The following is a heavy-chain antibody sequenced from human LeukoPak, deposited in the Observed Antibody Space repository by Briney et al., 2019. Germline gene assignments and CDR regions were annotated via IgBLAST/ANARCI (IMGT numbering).Heavy chain of an antibody. CDR2: FDPEDGET. CDR1: GYTLTELS. D-gene: IGHD2-21*02. J-gene: IGHJ4*02. Sequence: ASVNVSCKVSGYTLTELSMHWVRQAPGKVLEWMGGFDPEDGETIYAQKFQGRVTMTEDTSTDTAYMELSSLRSEDTAVYYCATTYCGGDCYLSYFDYWGQGTLVTVSS. CDR3: ATTYCGGDCYLSYFDY. V-gene: IGHV1-24*01.